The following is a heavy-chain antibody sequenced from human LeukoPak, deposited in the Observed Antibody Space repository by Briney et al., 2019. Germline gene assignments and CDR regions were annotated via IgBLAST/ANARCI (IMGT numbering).Heavy chain of an antibody. Sequence: GGSLRLSCAASGFFFNDYYMSWIRQAPGKGLEWVAYVSGSGGTLYYADSVQGRFTISRHNVKKSLYLQMDNLRVDDTAVYYCARGVAKTSWGQGTLVTVSS. J-gene: IGHJ5*02. V-gene: IGHV3-11*01. D-gene: IGHD5-12*01. CDR1: GFFFNDYY. CDR2: VSGSGGTL. CDR3: ARGVAKTS.